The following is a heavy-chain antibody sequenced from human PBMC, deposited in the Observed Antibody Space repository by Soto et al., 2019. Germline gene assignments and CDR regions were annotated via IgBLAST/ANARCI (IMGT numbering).Heavy chain of an antibody. Sequence: QVQLVDSGGGVVQPGRSLRLSCAASGFTFSTYGMHWVRQGPGKGLEWVAVIWSDGRNKYYADSVKGRFTISRDNSKNTVFLQMNSLRADDTAVYYCARDLHHPDYYYYGMDVWGQGTTVTVSS. J-gene: IGHJ6*02. V-gene: IGHV3-33*01. CDR3: ARDLHHPDYYYYGMDV. D-gene: IGHD4-4*01. CDR2: IWSDGRNK. CDR1: GFTFSTYG.